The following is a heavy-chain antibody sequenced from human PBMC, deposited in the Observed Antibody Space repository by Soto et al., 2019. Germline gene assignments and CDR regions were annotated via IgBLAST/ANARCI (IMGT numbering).Heavy chain of an antibody. J-gene: IGHJ4*02. CDR3: ARVDTAMVTGY. D-gene: IGHD5-18*01. CDR2: ILPIFGTA. V-gene: IGHV1-69*05. CDR1: GGTFSSYA. Sequence: ASVKVSCKASGGTFSSYAISWVRQAPGQGLEWMGGILPIFGTADYAQKLQGRVTMTTDTSTSTAYMELRSLRSDDTAVYYCARVDTAMVTGYWGQGTLVTVSS.